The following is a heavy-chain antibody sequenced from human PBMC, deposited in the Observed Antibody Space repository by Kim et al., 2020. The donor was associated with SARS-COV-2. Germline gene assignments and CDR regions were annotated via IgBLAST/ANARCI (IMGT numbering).Heavy chain of an antibody. D-gene: IGHD3-10*01. J-gene: IGHJ5*02. CDR2: T. V-gene: IGHV1-8*01. Sequence: TGYAQKFQGRVTMTRNTSISTAYMELSSLRSEDTAVYYCARGREFRRFDPWGQGTLVTVSS. CDR3: ARGREFRRFDP.